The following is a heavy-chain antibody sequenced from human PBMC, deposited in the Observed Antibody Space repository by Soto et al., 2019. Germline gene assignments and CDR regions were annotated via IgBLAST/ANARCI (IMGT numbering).Heavy chain of an antibody. CDR3: ARGPLRYYLCMDV. V-gene: IGHV1-8*01. CDR1: GYNFTSYD. J-gene: IGHJ6*01. CDR2: MNPNSGNT. Sequence: QVQLVQSGAEVKKPGASVKLSCKASGYNFTSYDIHLVRQATGQVLEWMGWMNPNSGNTGYAQKFQGRDTMTWNTSISKAYMELSRLRAEDTAVYYCARGPLRYYLCMDVWGQGSTVTGSS.